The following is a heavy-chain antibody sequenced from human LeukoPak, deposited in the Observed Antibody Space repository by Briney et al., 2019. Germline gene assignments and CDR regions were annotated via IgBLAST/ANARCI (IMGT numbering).Heavy chain of an antibody. D-gene: IGHD3-22*01. CDR2: IYYSGST. Sequence: PSGTLSLTCTVSGGSISSSSYYWGWIRQPPGKGLEWIGSIYYSGSTYYNPSLKSRVTISVDTSKNQFSLKLSSVTAADTAVYYCARRVRGWLLRTPYDAFDIWGQGTMVTVSS. V-gene: IGHV4-39*01. CDR3: ARRVRGWLLRTPYDAFDI. J-gene: IGHJ3*02. CDR1: GGSISSSSYY.